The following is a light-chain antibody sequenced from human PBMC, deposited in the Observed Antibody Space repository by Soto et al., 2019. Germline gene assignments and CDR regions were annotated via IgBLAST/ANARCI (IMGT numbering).Light chain of an antibody. CDR3: QHFNSYPWT. CDR2: KAS. CDR1: QSISSW. Sequence: DIQMTQSPSTLSASVGDRVTITCRASQSISSWLAWYQQKPGKAPKLLIYKASSLESGVPSRFSGSGSGTKFTLTIASLQPDDFATYYCQHFNSYPWTLGQGTKVDI. J-gene: IGKJ1*01. V-gene: IGKV1-5*03.